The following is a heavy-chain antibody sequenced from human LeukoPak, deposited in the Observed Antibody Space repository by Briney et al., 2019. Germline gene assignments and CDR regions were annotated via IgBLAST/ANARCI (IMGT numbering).Heavy chain of an antibody. D-gene: IGHD3-22*01. CDR3: VRVIYDSSAYYYDY. CDR1: EFTFSDYT. V-gene: IGHV3-64D*09. CDR2: ISSNGGST. Sequence: GGSLRLSCSASEFTFSDYTMHWVRQAPGKGLQYVSAISSNGGSTYYADSLKARFTISRDNSKNTLYPEMSSLRVDDTAVYYCVRVIYDSSAYYYDYWGQGTLVTVSS. J-gene: IGHJ4*02.